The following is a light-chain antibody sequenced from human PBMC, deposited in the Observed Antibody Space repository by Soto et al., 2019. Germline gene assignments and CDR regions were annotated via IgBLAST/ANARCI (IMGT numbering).Light chain of an antibody. CDR3: QQYSSDCRT. V-gene: IGKV1-5*01. Sequence: IPGTQSPSTRSASVGARVTITCRASQSISTWLAWYQKKPGNAPKFLIFDASNLESKEQSRNSGSGSGREFALTIDSLQPQDFATYYCQQYSSDCRTCGQGNKVDIK. J-gene: IGKJ1*01. CDR1: QSISTW. CDR2: DAS.